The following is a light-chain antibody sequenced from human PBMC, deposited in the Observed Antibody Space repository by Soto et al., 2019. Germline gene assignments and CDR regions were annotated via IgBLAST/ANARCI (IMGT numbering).Light chain of an antibody. CDR3: QKYGSTRWT. CDR2: GDS. J-gene: IGKJ1*01. Sequence: VLTQTPGTLSLSPGESATLSCRDSQRVGSNYLAWYQQSPGQPPRLLIHGDSSRASGIPDRLSGSGSGTDLNLTISRLEPEDFAVYYCQKYGSTRWTFGQGTKVDIK. V-gene: IGKV3-20*01. CDR1: QRVGSNY.